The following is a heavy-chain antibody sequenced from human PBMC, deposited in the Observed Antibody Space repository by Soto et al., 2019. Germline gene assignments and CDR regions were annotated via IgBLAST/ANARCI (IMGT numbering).Heavy chain of an antibody. J-gene: IGHJ4*02. V-gene: IGHV4-31*03. CDR3: ARFTMVRGVPVVAYFDY. CDR1: GGSISSGGYY. D-gene: IGHD3-10*01. CDR2: IYYSGST. Sequence: SETLSLTCTVSGGSISSGGYYWSWIRQHPGKGLEWIGYIYYSGSTYYNPSLKSRVTISVDTSKNQFSLKLSSVTAADTAVYYCARFTMVRGVPVVAYFDYWGQGTLVTVSS.